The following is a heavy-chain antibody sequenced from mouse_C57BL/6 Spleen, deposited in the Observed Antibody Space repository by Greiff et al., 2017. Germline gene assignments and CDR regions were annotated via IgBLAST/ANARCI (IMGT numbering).Heavy chain of an antibody. D-gene: IGHD2-5*01. CDR3: ARHEARSYYSNPFDY. J-gene: IGHJ2*01. Sequence: VQGVESGAELVKPGASVKLSCKASGYTFTEYTIHWVKQRSGQGLEWIGWFYPGSGSIKYNEKFKDKATLTAEKSSSTVYMELSRLTSEDSAVYFCARHEARSYYSNPFDYWGQGTTLTVSS. CDR1: GYTFTEYT. V-gene: IGHV1-62-2*01. CDR2: FYPGSGSI.